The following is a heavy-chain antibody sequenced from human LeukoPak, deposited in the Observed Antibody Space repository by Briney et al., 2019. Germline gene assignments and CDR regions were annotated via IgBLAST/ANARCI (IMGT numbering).Heavy chain of an antibody. J-gene: IGHJ4*02. D-gene: IGHD2-2*01. V-gene: IGHV3-21*01. CDR1: GVTFSSYS. CDR3: SRDPGPAVPAAPCDY. CDR2: ISSSSSYI. Sequence: GGSLRLSCAASGVTFSSYSMNWVCLGPGQGLERVSSISSSSSYIYYADPVQGRFTISRVNAKNSLYLQRNSLGAADTPVDYCSRDPGPAVPAAPCDYGGQGTLDTVST.